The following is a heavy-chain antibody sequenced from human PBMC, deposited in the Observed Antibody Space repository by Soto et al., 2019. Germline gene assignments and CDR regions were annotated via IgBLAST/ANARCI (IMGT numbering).Heavy chain of an antibody. V-gene: IGHV1-69*01. CDR2: FIPIFVSA. J-gene: IGHJ4*02. D-gene: IGHD3-10*01. CDR3: ARDVSSDTTGFRGYDL. CDR1: GGTVSSYA. Sequence: QLHLVQSGAEVKKAGSSVKVSCKASGGTVSSYAITWVRQAPGKGLEWMGVFIPIFVSAHYAPKFQGRITITADESTSTAYMELSGPTSEDTAIYYCARDVSSDTTGFRGYDLWGQGTQVTVSS.